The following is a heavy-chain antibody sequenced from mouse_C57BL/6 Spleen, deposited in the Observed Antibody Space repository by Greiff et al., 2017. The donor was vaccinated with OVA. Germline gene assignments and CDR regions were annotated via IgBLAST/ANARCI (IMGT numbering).Heavy chain of an antibody. CDR1: GYTFTSYT. CDR3: ARGGSSYYAMDY. V-gene: IGHV1-4*01. J-gene: IGHJ4*01. Sequence: VKLVESGAELARPGASVKMSCKASGYTFTSYTMHWVKQRPGQGLEWIGYINPSSGYTKYNQKFKDKATLTADKSSSTAYMQLSSLTSEDSAVYYCARGGSSYYAMDYWGQGTSVTVSS. D-gene: IGHD1-1*01. CDR2: INPSSGYT.